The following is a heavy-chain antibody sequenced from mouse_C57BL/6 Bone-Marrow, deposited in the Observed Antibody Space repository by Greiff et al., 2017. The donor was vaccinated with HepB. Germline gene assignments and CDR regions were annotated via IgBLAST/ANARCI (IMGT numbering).Heavy chain of an antibody. V-gene: IGHV5-9*03. CDR1: GFTFSSYT. J-gene: IGHJ2*01. Sequence: EVMLVESGGGLVKPGGSLKLSCAASGFTFSSYTMPWVRQTPEKRLEWVATISSGGGNTYYPDSVKGRFTISRDNAKNSLYLQMSSLRSEDTALYYCARGGNFDYWGQGTTLTVSS. CDR3: ARGGNFDY. CDR2: ISSGGGNT.